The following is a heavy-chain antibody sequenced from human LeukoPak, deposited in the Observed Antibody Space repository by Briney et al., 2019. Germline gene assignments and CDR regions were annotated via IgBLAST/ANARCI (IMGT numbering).Heavy chain of an antibody. V-gene: IGHV3-30*03. CDR1: GFTFSSYG. Sequence: GGSLRLSCAASGFTFSSYGMHWVRQAPGKGLEWVAVISYDGSTYADSVKGRFTISRDNSKNTLYLQMKSLRAEDTAVYYCARDRIAAAEGGMDVWGQGTTVTVSS. CDR2: ISYDGST. J-gene: IGHJ6*02. CDR3: ARDRIAAAEGGMDV. D-gene: IGHD6-13*01.